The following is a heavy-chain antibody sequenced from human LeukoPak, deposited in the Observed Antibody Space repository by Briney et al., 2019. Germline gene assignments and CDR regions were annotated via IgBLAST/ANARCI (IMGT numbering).Heavy chain of an antibody. CDR1: GFTFSSYS. D-gene: IGHD4-17*01. Sequence: GGSLRLSCEASGFTFSSYSMTWVRQAPGRGLEWVSVISGSDGNTYYADSVKGRFTISRDNSKNTLYLQLSSLRAEDTAVYYCAKDRTETTVTIDYWGQGTLVTVSS. CDR2: ISGSDGNT. J-gene: IGHJ4*02. CDR3: AKDRTETTVTIDY. V-gene: IGHV3-23*01.